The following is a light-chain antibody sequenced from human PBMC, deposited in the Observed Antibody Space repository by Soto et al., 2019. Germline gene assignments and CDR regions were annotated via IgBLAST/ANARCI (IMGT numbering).Light chain of an antibody. CDR3: KSYAGSNTYV. Sequence: QSVVTQPPSASVSPGQSVTISCTGTRNDIGAYEFVSWYQHHPGKAPKLIIYEVVQRPSGVPDRFSGSKSGNTASLTVSGLQAADEADYYCKSYAGSNTYVFGTGTKVTVL. CDR1: RNDIGAYEF. V-gene: IGLV2-8*01. J-gene: IGLJ1*01. CDR2: EVV.